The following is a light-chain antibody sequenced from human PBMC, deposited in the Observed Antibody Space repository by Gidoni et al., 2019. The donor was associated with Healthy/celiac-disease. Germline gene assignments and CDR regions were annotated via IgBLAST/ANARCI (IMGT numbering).Light chain of an antibody. CDR1: SSDVGGYTY. V-gene: IGLV2-14*01. CDR2: DFI. Sequence: QSALTQPASVSGSTGQSITISCTGTSSDVGGYTYVSLYQQKPGKAPKLCISDFINRHSGVSNRFSGSKSGNTASLTISGLQAEDEADYFCSSYTSSSTLVVFGGGTKLTVL. J-gene: IGLJ2*01. CDR3: SSYTSSSTLVV.